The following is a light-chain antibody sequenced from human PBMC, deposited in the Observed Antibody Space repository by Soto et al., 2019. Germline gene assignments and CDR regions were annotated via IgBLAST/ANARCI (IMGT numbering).Light chain of an antibody. Sequence: QSALTQPASVSGSPGQSITISCTGTSSDVGGYNYVSWYQQHPGKAPKLMIYEVSNRPSGVSNRFSGSKSDNTASLTISGLQAEDEADYYCSSYTTSRTRVFGTGTKLTVL. CDR1: SSDVGGYNY. CDR3: SSYTTSRTRV. J-gene: IGLJ1*01. V-gene: IGLV2-14*01. CDR2: EVS.